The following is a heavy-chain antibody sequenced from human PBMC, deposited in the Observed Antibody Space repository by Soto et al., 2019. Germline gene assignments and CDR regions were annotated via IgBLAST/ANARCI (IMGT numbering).Heavy chain of an antibody. J-gene: IGHJ4*02. CDR2: INAYNGNT. CDR3: ARDPVAGTYFDY. Sequence: QVQLVQSGAEVKKPGASVKVSCKASGYTFTNYGISWVRQAPGHGLEWMGWINAYNGNTNYAQNLQGTITMTSDTSTSTAYMELRSLRSDDTAVYYCARDPVAGTYFDYWGQGTLVTVSS. CDR1: GYTFTNYG. D-gene: IGHD6-19*01. V-gene: IGHV1-18*01.